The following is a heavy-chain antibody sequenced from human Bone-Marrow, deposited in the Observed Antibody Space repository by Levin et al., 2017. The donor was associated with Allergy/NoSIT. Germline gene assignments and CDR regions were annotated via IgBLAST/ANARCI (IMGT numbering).Heavy chain of an antibody. CDR3: VKGSMAVRDCPFDS. CDR2: INWAAAGW. V-gene: IGHV3-9*01. CDR1: GFTFDDFS. D-gene: IGHD5-24*01. J-gene: IGHJ4*02. Sequence: PGGSLRLSCVGSGFTFDDFSLHWVRQVPGKGLEWVSGINWAAAGWAYADSVKSRFIISRDNANKSLHLEILRLRPEDTGRYFCVKGSMAVRDCPFDSWGQGVLVIVSS.